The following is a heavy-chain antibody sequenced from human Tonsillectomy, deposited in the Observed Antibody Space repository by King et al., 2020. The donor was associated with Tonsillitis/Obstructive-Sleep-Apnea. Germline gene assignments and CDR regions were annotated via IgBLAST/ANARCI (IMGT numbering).Heavy chain of an antibody. CDR1: GFNFSSFG. V-gene: IGHV3-33*01. J-gene: IGHJ6*03. CDR2: LWYDGSKK. D-gene: IGHD3-3*01. CDR3: ARDAVPVLEWPLSNYHSYYYMDV. Sequence: VQLVESGGGVVQPGRSLRLSCAASGFNFSSFGVHWVRQAPGKGLEWLTVLWYDGSKKYFGDSLQGRFTIARDNSENTVYLQMNRLRAEDTAVYYCARDAVPVLEWPLSNYHSYYYMDVWGKGTTVTVSS.